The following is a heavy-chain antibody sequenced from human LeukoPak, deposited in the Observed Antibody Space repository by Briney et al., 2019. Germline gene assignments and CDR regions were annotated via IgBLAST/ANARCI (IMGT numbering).Heavy chain of an antibody. J-gene: IGHJ6*02. Sequence: GGSLRLSCAASGFTFSSYGMHWVRQAPGKGLEWVALIWFDGTNKYYAESVKGRFTISRDNSKDTLYLQMNSLRAEDTAVYYCARDRLYGMDVWGQGTTVTVSS. V-gene: IGHV3-33*01. CDR3: ARDRLYGMDV. CDR1: GFTFSSYG. CDR2: IWFDGTNK. D-gene: IGHD6-25*01.